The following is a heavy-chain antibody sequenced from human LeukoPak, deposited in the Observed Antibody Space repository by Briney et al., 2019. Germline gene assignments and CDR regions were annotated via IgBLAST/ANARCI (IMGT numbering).Heavy chain of an antibody. CDR2: ISGSGGST. V-gene: IGHV3-23*01. CDR3: ARDGYCTNGVCWYMDV. D-gene: IGHD2-8*01. J-gene: IGHJ6*03. CDR1: GFTFSSYA. Sequence: GGSLRLSCAASGFTFSSYAMSWVRQAPGKGLEWVSAISGSGGSTYYADSVKGRFTISRDNSKNTLYLQMNSLRAEDTAVYYCARDGYCTNGVCWYMDVWGKGTTVTVSS.